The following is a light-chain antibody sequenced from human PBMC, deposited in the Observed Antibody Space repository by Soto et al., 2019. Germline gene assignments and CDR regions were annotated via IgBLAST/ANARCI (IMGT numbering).Light chain of an antibody. Sequence: QSVLTQPPSVSGSPGQSVTISCTGTSGDFDSSNRVSWYQQPPGTAPKLLISDVSNRPSGVPDRFSGSKSGNTASLTISGLQAEDEADYYCSSYTSSSTYVFGTGTKVTVL. CDR3: SSYTSSSTYV. CDR1: SGDFDSSNR. CDR2: DVS. V-gene: IGLV2-18*02. J-gene: IGLJ1*01.